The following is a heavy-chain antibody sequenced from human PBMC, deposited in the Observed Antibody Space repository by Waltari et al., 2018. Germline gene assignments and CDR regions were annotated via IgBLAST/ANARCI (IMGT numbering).Heavy chain of an antibody. CDR1: DFTFSTYR. CDR3: ARGSIAAAVLSFDY. Sequence: EVQLVESGGGLVKPGGSLRLSCAAPDFTFSTYRLNWVRQAPGKGLEWVSSISTSSSYIYYADSVKGRFTISRDNAKNSLYLQMNSLRAEDTAVYYCARGSIAAAVLSFDYWGQGTLVTVSS. V-gene: IGHV3-21*01. CDR2: ISTSSSYI. J-gene: IGHJ4*02. D-gene: IGHD6-13*01.